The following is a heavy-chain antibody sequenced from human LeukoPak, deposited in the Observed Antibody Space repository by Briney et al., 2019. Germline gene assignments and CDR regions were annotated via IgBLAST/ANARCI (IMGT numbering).Heavy chain of an antibody. J-gene: IGHJ5*02. CDR2: IYYSGST. CDR1: GYSISSSNW. Sequence: KSSETLSLTCVVSGYSISSSNWWGWIRQPPGKGLEWIGYIYYSGSTYYNPSLKSRVTMSVDTSKNQFSLKLSSVTAVDTAVYYCARSPGYSSSWEYNWFDPWGQGTLVTVSS. D-gene: IGHD6-13*01. V-gene: IGHV4-28*01. CDR3: ARSPGYSSSWEYNWFDP.